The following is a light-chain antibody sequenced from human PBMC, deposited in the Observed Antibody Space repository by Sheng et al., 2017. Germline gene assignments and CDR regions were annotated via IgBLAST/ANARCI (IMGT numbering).Light chain of an antibody. CDR3: QQYYSTPLT. V-gene: IGKV4-1*01. CDR2: WAS. J-gene: IGKJ4*01. Sequence: DIVMTQSPDSLAVSLGERATFNCKSSQSLLYSRNNKTYLGWYQKKPGQPPKLLIYWASTRESGVPDRFSGSGSGTDFTLTVSSLQAEDVAVYYCQQYYSTPLTFGGGTKVEIK. CDR1: QSLLYSRNNKTY.